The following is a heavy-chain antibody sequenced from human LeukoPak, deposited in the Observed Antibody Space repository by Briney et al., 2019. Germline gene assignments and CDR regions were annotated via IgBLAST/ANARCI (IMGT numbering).Heavy chain of an antibody. Sequence: GGSLRLSCAASGFTFSSYAMSWVRQAPGKGLEWVSALSGSGGSTYYADSVKGRFTISRDNSKNTLYVQMNSLRAEDTAVYYCAKELYGSGSLFMDYWGQGTLVTVSS. V-gene: IGHV3-23*01. CDR2: LSGSGGST. J-gene: IGHJ4*02. D-gene: IGHD3-10*01. CDR3: AKELYGSGSLFMDY. CDR1: GFTFSSYA.